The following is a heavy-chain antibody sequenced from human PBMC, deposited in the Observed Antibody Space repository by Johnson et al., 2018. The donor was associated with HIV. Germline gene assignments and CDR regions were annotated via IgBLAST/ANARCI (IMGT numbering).Heavy chain of an antibody. CDR2: IKQDGSEK. J-gene: IGHJ3*02. D-gene: IGHD5-18*01. V-gene: IGHV3-7*01. CDR3: ARDGYSYGDAFDI. Sequence: VQLVESGGGLVQPGGSLRLSCAASGFTFSSYWMSWVRQAPGKGLEWVANIKQDGSEKYYADSVKGRFTISRDNSKNTLYLQMNSLRAEDTAVYYCARDGYSYGDAFDIWGQGTMVTVSS. CDR1: GFTFSSYW.